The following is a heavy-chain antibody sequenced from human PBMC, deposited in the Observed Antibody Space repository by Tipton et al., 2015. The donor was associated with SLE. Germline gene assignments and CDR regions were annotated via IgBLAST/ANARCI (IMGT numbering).Heavy chain of an antibody. J-gene: IGHJ4*02. Sequence: QSGPEVKEPGESLKISCKGSGYRFTSHWIAWVRQMPGKGLEWMGIIYPGDSDTRYSPSFQGQVTISVDKSINPAYLQWSSLQASDTAMYYCSRRFSDSSGYKYFFDYWGQGTQVTVSS. V-gene: IGHV5-51*01. CDR3: SRRFSDSSGYKYFFDY. CDR2: IYPGDSDT. D-gene: IGHD3-22*01. CDR1: GYRFTSHW.